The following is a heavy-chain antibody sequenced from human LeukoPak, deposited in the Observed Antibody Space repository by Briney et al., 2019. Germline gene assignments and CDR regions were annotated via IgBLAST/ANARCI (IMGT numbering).Heavy chain of an antibody. Sequence: SVKVSCKASGGTFSSYAISWVRQAPGQGLEWMGSIIPILGIANYAQKFQGRVTITADKSTSTAYMELSSLRSEDTAVCYCARDSDTYYYYYGMDVWSQGTTVTVSS. CDR1: GGTFSSYA. J-gene: IGHJ6*02. CDR3: ARDSDTYYYYYGMDV. D-gene: IGHD5-18*01. CDR2: IIPILGIA. V-gene: IGHV1-69*04.